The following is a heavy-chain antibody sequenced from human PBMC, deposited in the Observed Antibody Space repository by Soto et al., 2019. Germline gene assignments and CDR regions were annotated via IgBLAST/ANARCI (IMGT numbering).Heavy chain of an antibody. CDR3: ARHSSTWYKEY. D-gene: IGHD1-1*01. Sequence: ESLKISCKGSGYNFNTYWIAWVRQRPGKGPEWMGIIYPGDSDLRYSPSFQGQVTISADKSINTAYLQWNSLKASDSAMYYCARHSSTWYKEYWGQGTLVTVSS. J-gene: IGHJ4*02. CDR2: IYPGDSDL. V-gene: IGHV5-51*01. CDR1: GYNFNTYW.